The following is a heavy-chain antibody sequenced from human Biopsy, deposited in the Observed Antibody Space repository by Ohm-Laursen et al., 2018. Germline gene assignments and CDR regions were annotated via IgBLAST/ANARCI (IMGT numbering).Heavy chain of an antibody. J-gene: IGHJ6*02. V-gene: IGHV4-34*01. Sequence: GTLSLTCAVYGESFNGYYWSWIRQTPGKGLEWIGEINHSGRTNYNPSLKSRVTISVDTSKNQFCLKVRSVTAADTAVYYCARGVDYYDPYHYYALDVWGQGTTVTVSS. CDR3: ARGVDYYDPYHYYALDV. CDR2: INHSGRT. CDR1: GESFNGYY. D-gene: IGHD3-22*01.